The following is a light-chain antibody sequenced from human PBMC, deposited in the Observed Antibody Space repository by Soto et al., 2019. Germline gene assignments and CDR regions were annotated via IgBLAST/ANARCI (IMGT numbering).Light chain of an antibody. V-gene: IGKV3-20*01. Sequence: EIVLTQSPATLSSFPGDRVTLSCRASQYINTRLAWYQHRPGQAPRLLIYQTSIRAAGIPARFSGSGSGTDFTLTISKLEPEDFAVYYCQQYGSSPVLTFGGGTKVDIK. CDR1: QYINTR. CDR2: QTS. J-gene: IGKJ4*01. CDR3: QQYGSSPVLT.